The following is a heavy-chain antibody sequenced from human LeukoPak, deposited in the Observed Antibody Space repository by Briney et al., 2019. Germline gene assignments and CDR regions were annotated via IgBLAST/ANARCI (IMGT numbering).Heavy chain of an antibody. CDR2: IYTSGST. CDR1: GGSISSYY. D-gene: IGHD6-13*01. Sequence: PSETLSLTCTVSGGSISSYYWSWIRQPAGKGLEWIGRIYTSGSTNYNPSLKSRVTISVDTSKNQFSLKLSSVTAADTAVYYCARDSGSSSWYQKYSQHWGQGTLVTVSS. CDR3: ARDSGSSSWYQKYSQH. V-gene: IGHV4-4*07. J-gene: IGHJ1*01.